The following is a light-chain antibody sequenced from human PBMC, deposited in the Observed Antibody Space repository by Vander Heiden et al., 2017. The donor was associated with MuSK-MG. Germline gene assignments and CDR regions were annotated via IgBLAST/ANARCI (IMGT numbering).Light chain of an antibody. CDR2: AAS. CDR1: QSIRSY. Sequence: IHFSLSPSSLSASVGDRVTITCRASQSIRSYLNWYQQKPGKAPKLLMYAASSLQSGVPSRFSGSGSGTDFTLTISRLQPEDFATYYCQQSYSTRFTFGPGTKVEIK. V-gene: IGKV1-39*01. J-gene: IGKJ3*01. CDR3: QQSYSTRFT.